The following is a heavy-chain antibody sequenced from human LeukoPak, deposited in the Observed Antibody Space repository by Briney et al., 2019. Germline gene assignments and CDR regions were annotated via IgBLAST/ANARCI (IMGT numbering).Heavy chain of an antibody. CDR2: IYNSGST. D-gene: IGHD1-1*01. Sequence: SETLSLTCTVSGGSFSSGDYSWSWIRQHPGKGLQWIGYIYNSGSTYYDPSLRSRVTISIDTSKNHLSLKLSSVTAADTAVYYCARGQEGYNTALEYWGQGTLVTVSS. V-gene: IGHV4-30-4*01. CDR1: GGSFSSGDYS. J-gene: IGHJ4*02. CDR3: ARGQEGYNTALEY.